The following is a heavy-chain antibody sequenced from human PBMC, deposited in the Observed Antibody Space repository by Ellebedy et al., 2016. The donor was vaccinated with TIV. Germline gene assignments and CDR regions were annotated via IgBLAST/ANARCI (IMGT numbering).Heavy chain of an antibody. CDR1: GYTLTELS. Sequence: AASVKVSCKVSGYTLTELSMHWVRQAPGKGLEWMGGFDPEDGETIYAQKFQGRVTMTEDTSTDTAYMELSSLRSEDTAVYYWATGVGAVALDLDAFDIWGQGTMVTVSS. V-gene: IGHV1-24*01. D-gene: IGHD6-19*01. CDR2: FDPEDGET. CDR3: ATGVGAVALDLDAFDI. J-gene: IGHJ3*02.